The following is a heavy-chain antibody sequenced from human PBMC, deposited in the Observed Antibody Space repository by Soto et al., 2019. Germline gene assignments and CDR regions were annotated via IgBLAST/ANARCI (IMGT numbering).Heavy chain of an antibody. CDR3: ARDFVEGIAVAGLDY. CDR2: ISSSSSTI. D-gene: IGHD6-19*01. Sequence: GGSLRLSCAASGFTFSSYSMNWVRQAPGKGLEWVSYISSSSSTIYYADSVKGRFTISRDNAKNSLYLQMNSLRAEDTAVYYCARDFVEGIAVAGLDYWGQGTLVTVSS. V-gene: IGHV3-48*04. CDR1: GFTFSSYS. J-gene: IGHJ4*02.